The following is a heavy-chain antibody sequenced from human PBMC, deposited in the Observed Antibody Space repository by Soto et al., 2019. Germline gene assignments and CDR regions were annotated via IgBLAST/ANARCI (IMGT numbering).Heavy chain of an antibody. CDR3: ALALGPTTGLDY. D-gene: IGHD1-26*01. CDR2: IFTSGTT. J-gene: IGHJ4*02. V-gene: IGHV4-31*02. Sequence: QVQLQESGPGLVKPSQTLSLTCSVSGASTVSHYHWTWIRQPPGKGLEWMGYIFTSGTTFYNPSLTYRLSISMDTSGNHFSLELRSVTAADTAVYYCALALGPTTGLDYWGQGTLVTVAS. CDR1: GASTVSHYH.